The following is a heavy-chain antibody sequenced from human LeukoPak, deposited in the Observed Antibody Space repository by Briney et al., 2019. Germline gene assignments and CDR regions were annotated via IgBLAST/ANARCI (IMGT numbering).Heavy chain of an antibody. D-gene: IGHD3-22*01. V-gene: IGHV4-34*01. J-gene: IGHJ4*02. CDR1: GGSFSGYY. CDR3: ARVRYDSSGYYEDY. CDR2: INHSGST. Sequence: PSETLSLTCAVYGGSFSGYYWSWIRQPPGKGLEWIGEINHSGSTNYNPSLKSRVTISVDTSKNQFSLKLSSVTAADTAVYYCARVRYDSSGYYEDYWGQGTLVTVSS.